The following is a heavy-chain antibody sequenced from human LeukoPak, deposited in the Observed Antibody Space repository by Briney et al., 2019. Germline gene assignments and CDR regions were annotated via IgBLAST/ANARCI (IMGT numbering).Heavy chain of an antibody. CDR2: IYHSGST. CDR1: GGSISSGGYY. D-gene: IGHD2-2*01. J-gene: IGHJ4*02. CDR3: AKDVVSIAVVPAN. V-gene: IGHV4-30-2*01. Sequence: SQTLSLTCTVSGGSISSGGYYWSWIRQPPGKGLEWIGYIYHSGSTYYNPSLKSRVTISVDRSKNQFSLKLSSVTAADTAVYYCAKDVVSIAVVPANWGQGTLVTVSS.